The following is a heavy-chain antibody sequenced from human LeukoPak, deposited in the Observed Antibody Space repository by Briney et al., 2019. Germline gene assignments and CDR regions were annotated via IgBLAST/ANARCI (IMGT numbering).Heavy chain of an antibody. V-gene: IGHV4-39*07. Sequence: PSETLSLTCTVSGASISSTSYYWGWIRQPPGKGLEWIGSIYHSGSTYYNPSLKSRVTISADTSKNEFSLKLNSVTAADTAVYYCARLGEYCSDGRCYSGWFDPWGQGTLVTVSS. J-gene: IGHJ5*02. CDR2: IYHSGST. D-gene: IGHD2-15*01. CDR3: ARLGEYCSDGRCYSGWFDP. CDR1: GASISSTSYY.